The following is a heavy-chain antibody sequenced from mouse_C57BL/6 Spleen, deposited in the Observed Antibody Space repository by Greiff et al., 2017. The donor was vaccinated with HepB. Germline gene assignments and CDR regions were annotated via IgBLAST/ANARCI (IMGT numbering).Heavy chain of an antibody. CDR1: GYTFTSYG. Sequence: VQLQQSGAELARPGASVKLSCKASGYTFTSYGISWVKQRTGQGLEWIGEIYPRSGNTYYNEKFKGKATLTADKSSSTAYMELRSLTSEDSAVYFCARKKIYDGSYYFDYWGQGTTLTVSS. CDR2: IYPRSGNT. J-gene: IGHJ2*01. CDR3: ARKKIYDGSYYFDY. V-gene: IGHV1-81*01. D-gene: IGHD2-3*01.